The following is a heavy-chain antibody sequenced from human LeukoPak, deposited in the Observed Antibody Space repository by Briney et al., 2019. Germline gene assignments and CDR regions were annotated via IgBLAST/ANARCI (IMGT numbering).Heavy chain of an antibody. CDR2: ISSSGSTT. Sequence: GGSLRLSCAASGFTLSSYEMTWVRQAPGKGLEWVSYISSSGSTTYYADSVKGRFTISRDNAKNSLYLQMNSLRAEDTAVYYCAGEVYSGYDIFDYWGQGTLVTVSS. J-gene: IGHJ4*02. D-gene: IGHD5-12*01. V-gene: IGHV3-48*03. CDR3: AGEVYSGYDIFDY. CDR1: GFTLSSYE.